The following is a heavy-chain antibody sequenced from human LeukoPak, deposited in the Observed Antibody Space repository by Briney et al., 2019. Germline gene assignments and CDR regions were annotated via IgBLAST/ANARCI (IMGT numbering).Heavy chain of an antibody. CDR3: ARIEYSGPLDY. V-gene: IGHV4-39*07. D-gene: IGHD1-26*01. CDR2: IYYSGRT. Sequence: PSETLSLTCTVSGGSISSSNYYWGWIRQPPWKGLECIGSIYYSGRTYYNPSLKSRVTISVDTSKNQFSLKLSSVTAADTAVYYCARIEYSGPLDYWGQGTPVTVSS. CDR1: GGSISSSNYY. J-gene: IGHJ4*02.